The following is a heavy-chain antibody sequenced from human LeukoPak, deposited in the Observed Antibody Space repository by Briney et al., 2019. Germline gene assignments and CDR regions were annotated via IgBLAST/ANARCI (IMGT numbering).Heavy chain of an antibody. CDR3: ARGPYAYTSSATLGSYNWFDP. V-gene: IGHV5-51*01. Sequence: GESLKISCKGSGYSFPNYWIGWVRQMPGRGLEWMGIIYPGDSHTRYSPSFQDQVTISVDKSISTAYLQWSSLKASDTAMYYCARGPYAYTSSATLGSYNWFDPWGQGSLVTVSS. CDR2: IYPGDSHT. D-gene: IGHD2-2*02. J-gene: IGHJ5*02. CDR1: GYSFPNYW.